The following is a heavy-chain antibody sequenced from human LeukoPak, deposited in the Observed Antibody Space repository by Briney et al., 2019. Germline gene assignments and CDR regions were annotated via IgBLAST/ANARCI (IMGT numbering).Heavy chain of an antibody. D-gene: IGHD3-9*01. CDR1: GYTFNNYG. V-gene: IGHV1-18*01. Sequence: ASVKVSCKASGYTFNNYGISWVRQAPGQGLEWMGWVSSCNGDTNYAQKFHGRVTMSTDTSTSTAYMELRSLRFDDTAMYYCAKDWHILTGRNCFDPWGQGTLVTVSS. CDR2: VSSCNGDT. J-gene: IGHJ5*02. CDR3: AKDWHILTGRNCFDP.